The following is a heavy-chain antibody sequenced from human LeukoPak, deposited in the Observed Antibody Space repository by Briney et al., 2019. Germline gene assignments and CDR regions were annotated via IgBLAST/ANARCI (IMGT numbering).Heavy chain of an antibody. CDR3: ASTGYSSSWYSAHWFDP. J-gene: IGHJ5*02. V-gene: IGHV3-23*01. D-gene: IGHD6-13*01. Sequence: GGTLRLSCAASGFTFSAYGMSWVRQAPGKGLEWVSAISSGGGSTYYADSVKGRFTISRDNSKNTLYLQMNSLRAEDTAVYYCASTGYSSSWYSAHWFDPWGQGTLVTVSS. CDR2: ISSGGGST. CDR1: GFTFSAYG.